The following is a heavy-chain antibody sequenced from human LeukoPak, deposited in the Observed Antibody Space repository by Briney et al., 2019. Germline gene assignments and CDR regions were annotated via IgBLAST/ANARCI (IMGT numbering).Heavy chain of an antibody. CDR3: AKGYYGSGALAGAAIDY. CDR1: GFTFSSYE. V-gene: IGHV3-9*03. CDR2: ISWNSGSI. J-gene: IGHJ4*02. Sequence: GGSLRLSCAASGFTFSSYEMNWVRQAPGKGLEWVSGISWNSGSIGYADSVKGRFTISRDNAKNSLYLQMNSLRAEDMALYYCAKGYYGSGALAGAAIDYWGQGTLVTVSS. D-gene: IGHD3-10*01.